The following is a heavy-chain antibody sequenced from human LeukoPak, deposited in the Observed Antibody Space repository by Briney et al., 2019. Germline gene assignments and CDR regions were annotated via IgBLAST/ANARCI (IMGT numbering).Heavy chain of an antibody. CDR3: ARDNNRAFDI. V-gene: IGHV4-59*01. Sequence: SETLSLTCTVSGGSISSYYWSWIRQPPGKGLEWIGHINNSGSTNYNPSLKSRVTISVDTSKKQFSLKLSSVTAADTALYYCARDNNRAFDIWGQGTMVTVSS. J-gene: IGHJ3*02. CDR2: INNSGST. CDR1: GGSISSYY. D-gene: IGHD1-14*01.